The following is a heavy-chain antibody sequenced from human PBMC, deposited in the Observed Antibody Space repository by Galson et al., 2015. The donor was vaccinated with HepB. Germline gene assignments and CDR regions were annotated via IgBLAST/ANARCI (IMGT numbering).Heavy chain of an antibody. J-gene: IGHJ3*02. CDR1: GYTFTSYG. D-gene: IGHD3-10*02. CDR2: ISAYNGNT. CDR3: ARASMFQDVADAFDI. Sequence: SVKVSCKASGYTFTSYGISWVRQAPGQGLEWMGWISAYNGNTNYAQKLQGRVTMTTDTSTSTAYMELRSLRSDDTAVYYCARASMFQDVADAFDIWGQGTMVTVSS. V-gene: IGHV1-18*04.